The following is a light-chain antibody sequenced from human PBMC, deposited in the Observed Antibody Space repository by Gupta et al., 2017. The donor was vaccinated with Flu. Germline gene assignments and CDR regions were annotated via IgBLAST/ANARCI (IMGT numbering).Light chain of an antibody. Sequence: RATLSCRTSEPISSDYFAWYQHKPGQAPRLLIHASSTRATGVPDRFSGSGSGTDFTLTISSLEPEDFAGYYCQEFGRSAPGTFGLGTKVEFK. CDR2: ASS. V-gene: IGKV3-20*01. CDR3: QEFGRSAPGT. CDR1: EPISSDY. J-gene: IGKJ4*02.